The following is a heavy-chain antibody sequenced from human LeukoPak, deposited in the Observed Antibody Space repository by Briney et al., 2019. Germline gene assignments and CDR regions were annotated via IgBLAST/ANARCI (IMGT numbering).Heavy chain of an antibody. V-gene: IGHV3-43*01. CDR2: ISWNRGSI. CDR3: ARDIYDSGDFRGDF. J-gene: IGHJ4*02. CDR1: GFDFGDYT. Sequence: PGGSLRLSCAVSGFDFGDYTMHWVRQPPGKGLEWVSLISWNRGSIKYTESVKGRFTIFRDNSKNSLYLQMSSLRTEDTALYYCARDIYDSGDFRGDFWGQGTLVTVSS. D-gene: IGHD3-22*01.